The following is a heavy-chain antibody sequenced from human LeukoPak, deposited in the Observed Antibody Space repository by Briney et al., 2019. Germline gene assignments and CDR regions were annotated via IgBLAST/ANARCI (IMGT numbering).Heavy chain of an antibody. J-gene: IGHJ6*03. CDR1: GFTFSSYW. CDR2: INSDGSST. Sequence: SGGSLRLSCAASGFTFSSYWMHWVRQAPGKGLVWVPRINSDGSSTSYADSVKGRFTISRDNAKNTPYLQMNSLRAEDTAVYYCARDRSYYYYYMDVWGKGTTVTVSS. V-gene: IGHV3-74*01. CDR3: ARDRSYYYYYMDV.